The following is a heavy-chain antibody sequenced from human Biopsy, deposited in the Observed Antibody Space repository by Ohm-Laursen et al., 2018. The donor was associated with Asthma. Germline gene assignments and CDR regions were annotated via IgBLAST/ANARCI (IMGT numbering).Heavy chain of an antibody. J-gene: IGHJ4*02. CDR1: GFMFRSFG. CDR2: ISYDGNHK. D-gene: IGHD5-12*01. V-gene: IGHV3-30*18. Sequence: SLRLSCSASGFMFRSFGMHWVRQAPGKGLEWVAVISYDGNHKFYEDSVKGRFTISRDNSKNTLYLRMNSLRTEDTAVYYCAKRRGYSGHDNDYWGQGTLVIVSS. CDR3: AKRRGYSGHDNDY.